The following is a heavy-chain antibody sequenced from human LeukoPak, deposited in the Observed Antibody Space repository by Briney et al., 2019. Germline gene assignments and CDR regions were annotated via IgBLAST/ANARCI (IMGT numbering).Heavy chain of an antibody. D-gene: IGHD3-16*01. J-gene: IGHJ4*02. CDR2: ISSSGSTI. Sequence: GGSLRLSCAASGFTFSDYYMSWIRQAPGKGLEWVSYISSSGSTIYYADSVKGRFTISRDNAKNSLYLQMNSLRAEDTAVYYCASGGAPLHHPTNKYYFDYWGQGTLVTVSS. CDR3: ASGGAPLHHPTNKYYFDY. V-gene: IGHV3-11*01. CDR1: GFTFSDYY.